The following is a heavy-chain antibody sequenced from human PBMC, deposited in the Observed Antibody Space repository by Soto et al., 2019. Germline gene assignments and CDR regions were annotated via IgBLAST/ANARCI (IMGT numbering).Heavy chain of an antibody. V-gene: IGHV4-34*01. CDR3: ARGRGGVYGSGSYYKPPPYYYYYMDV. CDR2: INHSGST. CDR1: GGSFSGYY. Sequence: PSETLSLTCAVYGGSFSGYYGSWIRQPPGKGLEWIGEINHSGSTNYNPSLKSRVTISVDTSKNQFSLKLSSVTAADTAVYYCARGRGGVYGSGSYYKPPPYYYYYMDVWGKGTTVTVSS. D-gene: IGHD3-10*01. J-gene: IGHJ6*03.